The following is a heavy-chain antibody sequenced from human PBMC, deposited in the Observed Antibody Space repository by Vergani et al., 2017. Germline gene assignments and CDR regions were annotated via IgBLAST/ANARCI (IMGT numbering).Heavy chain of an antibody. V-gene: IGHV4-31*03. CDR1: GGSISSGGYY. D-gene: IGHD3-3*01. CDR3: ARSRITIFGVADSYDY. J-gene: IGHJ4*02. Sequence: QVQLQESGPGLVKPSQTLSLTCTVSGGSISSGGYYWSWIRQHPGKGLEWIGEIYHSGSTNYNPSLKSRVTISVDKSKNQFSLKLSSVTAADTAVYYCARSRITIFGVADSYDYWGQGTLVTVSS. CDR2: IYHSGST.